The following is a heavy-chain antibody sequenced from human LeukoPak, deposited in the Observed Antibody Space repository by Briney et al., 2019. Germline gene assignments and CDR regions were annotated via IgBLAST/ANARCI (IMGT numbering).Heavy chain of an antibody. CDR1: GFTFSSYA. D-gene: IGHD2-2*01. Sequence: GGSLRLSCAASGFTFSSYAMHWVRQAPGKGLEWVAVISYDGSNKYYADSVKGRFTISRDNSKNTLYLQMNSLRAEDTAVYYCARDRYIVVVPAANYYYYGMDVWGQGTTVTVSS. CDR2: ISYDGSNK. V-gene: IGHV3-30-3*01. CDR3: ARDRYIVVVPAANYYYYGMDV. J-gene: IGHJ6*02.